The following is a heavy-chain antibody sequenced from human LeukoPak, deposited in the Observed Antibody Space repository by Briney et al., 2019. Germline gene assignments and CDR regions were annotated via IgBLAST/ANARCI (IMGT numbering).Heavy chain of an antibody. D-gene: IGHD2-2*01. J-gene: IGHJ4*02. CDR2: INLNSGGK. Sequence: ASVKVSCKASGYTFTGYNMHWVRHAPGQGLEWVGWINLNSGGKNYAQKFQGRGTMTRDTSISTAYMELSRLRSDDTAVYYCARDSPYCSSTSCFDYWGQGTLVTVSS. CDR3: ARDSPYCSSTSCFDY. CDR1: GYTFTGYN. V-gene: IGHV1-2*02.